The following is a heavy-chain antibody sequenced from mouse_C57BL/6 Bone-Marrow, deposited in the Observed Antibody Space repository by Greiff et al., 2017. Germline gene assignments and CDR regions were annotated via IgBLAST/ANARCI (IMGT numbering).Heavy chain of an antibody. V-gene: IGHV7-3*01. CDR1: GFTFTDHY. J-gene: IGHJ3*01. CDR2: IRNKANGYTT. Sequence: EVNLVEPGGGLVQPGGSLRLSCAASGFTFTDHYLSWVRQPPGKALQWLGFIRNKANGYTTASRASVKGLFTISRDNSQSILYLLMNALGAEDSATYYCASSLWFPFAYWGQGTLVTVSA. CDR3: ASSLWFPFAY. D-gene: IGHD2-2*01.